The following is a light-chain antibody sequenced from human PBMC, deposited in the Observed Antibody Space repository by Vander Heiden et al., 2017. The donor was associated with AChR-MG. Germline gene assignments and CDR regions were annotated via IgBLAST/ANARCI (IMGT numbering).Light chain of an antibody. Sequence: QSVLTQPPSVSAAPGQKVTISCSGSSSNVGNKYVSWFQQYPGTAPKLLIYDTDKRFSGIPDRFSGSMSGTSATLGITGLLTGHEADYYCGAWDSSLSVYVFGTGTKVTV. CDR3: GAWDSSLSVYV. CDR1: SSNVGNKY. CDR2: DTD. V-gene: IGLV1-51*01. J-gene: IGLJ1*01.